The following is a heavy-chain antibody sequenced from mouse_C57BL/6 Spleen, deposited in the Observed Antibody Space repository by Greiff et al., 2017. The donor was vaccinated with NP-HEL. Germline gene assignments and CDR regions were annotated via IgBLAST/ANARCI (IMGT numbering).Heavy chain of an antibody. CDR1: GFTFSDYG. CDR2: ISNLAYSI. CDR3: ARRGDYDGYYAMDY. Sequence: EVKLMESGGGLVQPGGSLKLSCAASGFTFSDYGMAWVRQAPRKGPEWVAFISNLAYSIYYADTVTGRFTISRENAKNTLYLEMSSLRSEDTAMYYCARRGDYDGYYAMDYWGQGTSVTVSS. J-gene: IGHJ4*01. V-gene: IGHV5-15*01. D-gene: IGHD2-4*01.